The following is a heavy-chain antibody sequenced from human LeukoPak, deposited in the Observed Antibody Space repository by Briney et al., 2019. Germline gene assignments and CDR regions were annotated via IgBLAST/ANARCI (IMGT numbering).Heavy chain of an antibody. CDR2: IYYSGST. Sequence: SETLSLTCTVSGGSVSSGNFYWSWIRQPPGKGLEWIGYIYYSGSTNYNPSLKSRVTISVDTSKNQFSLKLSSVTAADTAVYYCARDPSGYFNYWGQGTLATVSS. V-gene: IGHV4-61*01. D-gene: IGHD3-22*01. J-gene: IGHJ4*02. CDR1: GGSVSSGNFY. CDR3: ARDPSGYFNY.